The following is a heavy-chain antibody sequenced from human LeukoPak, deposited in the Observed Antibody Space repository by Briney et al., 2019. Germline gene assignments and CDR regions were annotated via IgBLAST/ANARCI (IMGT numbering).Heavy chain of an antibody. D-gene: IGHD4-17*01. V-gene: IGHV4-59*01. CDR2: IYYSGST. CDR3: ARVATTVTLSHY. CDR1: GGSISSYY. J-gene: IGHJ4*02. Sequence: SETLSLTCTVSGGSISSYYWSWIRQPPGKGLEWIGYIYYSGSTNYNPSLKSRVTISVDTSKNQFSLKLSSVTAADTAVYYCARVATTVTLSHYWGQGTLVTVSS.